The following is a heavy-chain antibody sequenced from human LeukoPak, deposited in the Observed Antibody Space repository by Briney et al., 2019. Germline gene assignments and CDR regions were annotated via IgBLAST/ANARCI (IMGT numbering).Heavy chain of an antibody. Sequence: ASVKVSCKASGYTFAGYYMHWVRQAPGQGLEWMGWINPNSGGTNYAQKFQGRVTMTRDTSISTAYMELSRLRSDDTAVYYCARDAERVTYGEHYYYYMDVWGKGTTVTISS. V-gene: IGHV1-2*02. D-gene: IGHD4-17*01. CDR1: GYTFAGYY. CDR2: INPNSGGT. J-gene: IGHJ6*03. CDR3: ARDAERVTYGEHYYYYMDV.